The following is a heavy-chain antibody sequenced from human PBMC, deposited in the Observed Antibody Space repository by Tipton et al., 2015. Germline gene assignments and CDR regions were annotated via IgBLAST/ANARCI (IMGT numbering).Heavy chain of an antibody. CDR2: IDNSGST. Sequence: TLSLTCTVSGGSISSGVNYWSWIRQPPGKGLEWIGYIDNSGSTYYNSSLKSRVTISVDTSENQFSLNLSSVTAADTAVYYCARTFSDVDFWRGPYYYYAMDVWGQGTLVTVSS. D-gene: IGHD3-3*01. J-gene: IGHJ6*02. CDR1: GGSISSGVNY. CDR3: ARTFSDVDFWRGPYYYYAMDV. V-gene: IGHV4-30-4*01.